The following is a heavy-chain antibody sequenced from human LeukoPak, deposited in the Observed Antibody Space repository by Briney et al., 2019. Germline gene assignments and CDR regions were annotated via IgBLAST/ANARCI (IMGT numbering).Heavy chain of an antibody. Sequence: SETLSLTCTVSGYSISSGYYWGWIRQPPGKGLEWIGSIYHSGSTYYNPSLKSRVTISVDTSKNQFSLKLSSVTAADTAVYYCARLYSSPFDPWGQGTLVTVSS. CDR3: ARLYSSPFDP. V-gene: IGHV4-38-2*02. J-gene: IGHJ5*02. D-gene: IGHD6-19*01. CDR1: GYSISSGYY. CDR2: IYHSGST.